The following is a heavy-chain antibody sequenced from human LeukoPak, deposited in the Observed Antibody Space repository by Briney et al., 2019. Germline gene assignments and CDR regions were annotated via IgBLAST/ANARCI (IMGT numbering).Heavy chain of an antibody. CDR1: GFTFSSYG. V-gene: IGHV3-33*03. D-gene: IGHD1-26*01. J-gene: IGHJ3*02. CDR2: ILSDGSKE. CDR3: AKFASRSGTYPGAFDI. Sequence: GGSLRLSCAASGFTFSSYGMHWVRQAPGKGLEWVAVILSDGSKEFYTDSVKGRFTISRDKSKNTLYLQMNSLRAEDTAVYYCAKFASRSGTYPGAFDIWGQGTMVTVSS.